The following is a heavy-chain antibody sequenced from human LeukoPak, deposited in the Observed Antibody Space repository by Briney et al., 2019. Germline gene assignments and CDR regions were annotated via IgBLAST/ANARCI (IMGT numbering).Heavy chain of an antibody. CDR3: ARVLYSSGWFLGY. D-gene: IGHD6-19*01. CDR2: INHSGST. Sequence: SETLSLTCTVSGGSISSASYFWGWIRQPPGKGLEWIREINHSGSTNYNPSLKSRVTISVDTSKNQFSLKLSSVTAADTAVYYCARVLYSSGWFLGYWGQGTLVTVSS. CDR1: GGSISSASYF. V-gene: IGHV4-39*07. J-gene: IGHJ4*02.